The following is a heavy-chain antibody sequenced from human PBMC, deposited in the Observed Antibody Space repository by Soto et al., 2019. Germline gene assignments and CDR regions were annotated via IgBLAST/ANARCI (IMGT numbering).Heavy chain of an antibody. CDR2: IYPGDSDT. J-gene: IGHJ3*02. CDR1: GYSFTSYW. V-gene: IGHV5-51*01. Sequence: GESLKISCKGSGYSFTSYWIGWVRQMPGKGLEWMGVIYPGDSDTRYSPSFQGQVTISAGKSISTAYLQWSSLKASDTAMYYCARTSSSGSPDDGFDIWGQGTMVTVSS. D-gene: IGHD2-15*01. CDR3: ARTSSSGSPDDGFDI.